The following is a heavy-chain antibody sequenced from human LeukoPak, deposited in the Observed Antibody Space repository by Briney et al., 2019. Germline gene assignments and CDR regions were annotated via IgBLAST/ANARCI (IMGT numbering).Heavy chain of an antibody. J-gene: IGHJ5*02. Sequence: GGSLRLSCAGSGFPFSSYPISWVRQPPGKGLEWVSAITASGDSTYPADSVKGRFTISRDNSRNTLFLEMSSLRAEDTAVYYCAKDNTIPVIVVVRSWFDPWGQGTLVTVSS. CDR1: GFPFSSYP. CDR2: ITASGDST. D-gene: IGHD3-22*01. CDR3: AKDNTIPVIVVVRSWFDP. V-gene: IGHV3-23*01.